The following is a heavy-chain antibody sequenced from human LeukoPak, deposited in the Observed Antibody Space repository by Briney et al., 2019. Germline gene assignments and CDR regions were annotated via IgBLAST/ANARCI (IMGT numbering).Heavy chain of an antibody. D-gene: IGHD2-15*01. V-gene: IGHV3-30-3*01. CDR1: GFTFSSYV. CDR3: AREVVVVAAHFDY. J-gene: IGHJ4*02. Sequence: HPGGSLRLSCAASGFTFSSYVMHWVRQAPGKGLEWVAVISSDGSNKYYADSVKGRFTISRDNSKNTLSLQMNSLRAEDTAVYFCAREVVVVAAHFDYWGQGTLVTVSS. CDR2: ISSDGSNK.